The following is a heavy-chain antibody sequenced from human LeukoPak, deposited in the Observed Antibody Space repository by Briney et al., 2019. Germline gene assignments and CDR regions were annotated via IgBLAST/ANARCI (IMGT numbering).Heavy chain of an antibody. V-gene: IGHV3-30*03. Sequence: GGSLRLSCAASGFTFSNYGMHWVRQAPGKGLKWVAVISSDGSNTYYADSVKGRFTISRDNSKNTLYLHVNSLRAEDTAVYYCARDTGWYFDLWGRGTLVTVSS. CDR2: ISSDGSNT. J-gene: IGHJ2*01. CDR3: ARDTGWYFDL. D-gene: IGHD5-18*01. CDR1: GFTFSNYG.